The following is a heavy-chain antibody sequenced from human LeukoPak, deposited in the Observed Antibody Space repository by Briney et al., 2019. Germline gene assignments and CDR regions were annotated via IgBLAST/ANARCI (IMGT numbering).Heavy chain of an antibody. V-gene: IGHV5-51*01. J-gene: IGHJ3*02. CDR1: GYSFTSYW. CDR3: ASAHYYYDSSGPDAFDI. Sequence: GESLKISCKGSGYSFTSYWIGWVRQMPGKGLEWMGIIYPGDSDTRYSPSFQGQVTISADKSICTAYLQWSSLTASDTAMYYCASAHYYYDSSGPDAFDIWGQGTMVTVSS. CDR2: IYPGDSDT. D-gene: IGHD3-22*01.